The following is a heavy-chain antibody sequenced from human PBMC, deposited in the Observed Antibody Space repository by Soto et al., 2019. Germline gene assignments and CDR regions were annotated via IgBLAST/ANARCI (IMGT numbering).Heavy chain of an antibody. V-gene: IGHV1-2*04. CDR3: ARGYRGYSSGWYLGY. CDR1: GYTFTGYY. Sequence: QVQLVQSGAEVKKPGASVKVSCKASGYTFTGYYMHWVRQAPGQGLEWMGWINPNSGGTNYAQKCQGWVTMTRDTSISTAYMELSRLRSDDTAVYYCARGYRGYSSGWYLGYWGQGTLVTVSS. CDR2: INPNSGGT. J-gene: IGHJ4*02. D-gene: IGHD6-19*01.